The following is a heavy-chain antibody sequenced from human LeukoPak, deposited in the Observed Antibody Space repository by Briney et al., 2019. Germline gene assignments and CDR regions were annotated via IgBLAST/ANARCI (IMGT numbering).Heavy chain of an antibody. J-gene: IGHJ3*02. CDR3: ARNLGLEHTFDI. Sequence: GGSLRLSCAASGFTFSSYEMIWVRQAPGKGLEWISYISDSDNIIYYADSVKGRFTISRDSAKNSLYLQMNSLRAEDTAIYYWARNLGLEHTFDIWGQGTIVTVSS. CDR1: GFTFSSYE. D-gene: IGHD1/OR15-1a*01. V-gene: IGHV3-48*03. CDR2: ISDSDNII.